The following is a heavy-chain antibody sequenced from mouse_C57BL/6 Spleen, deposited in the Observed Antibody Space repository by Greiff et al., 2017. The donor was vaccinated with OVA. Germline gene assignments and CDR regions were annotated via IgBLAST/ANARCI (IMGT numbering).Heavy chain of an antibody. Sequence: VKLMESGGGLVKPGGSLTLSCAASGFTFSSYAMSWVRQTPEKRLEWVATISDGGSYTYYPDNVKGRFTISRDNAKHNLYLQMSHLKSEDTAMYYCAREDDYDRGNAMDYWGQGTSVTVSS. D-gene: IGHD2-4*01. J-gene: IGHJ4*01. V-gene: IGHV5-4*01. CDR1: GFTFSSYA. CDR2: ISDGGSYT. CDR3: AREDDYDRGNAMDY.